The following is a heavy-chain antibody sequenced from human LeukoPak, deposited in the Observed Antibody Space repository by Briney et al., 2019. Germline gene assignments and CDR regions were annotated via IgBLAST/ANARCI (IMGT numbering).Heavy chain of an antibody. CDR3: ARSIAAAAKSDY. D-gene: IGHD6-13*01. CDR2: INPNSGGT. V-gene: IGHV1-2*02. Sequence: ASVKASCKASGYTFTGYYMHWVRQPPGQGLEWMGWINPNSGGTNYAQKFQGRVTMTRDTSISTAYMELSRLRSDDTAVYYCARSIAAAAKSDYWGQGTLVTVSS. CDR1: GYTFTGYY. J-gene: IGHJ4*02.